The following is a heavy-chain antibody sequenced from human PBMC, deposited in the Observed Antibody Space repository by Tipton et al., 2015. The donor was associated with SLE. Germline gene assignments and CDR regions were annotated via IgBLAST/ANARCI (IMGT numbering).Heavy chain of an antibody. CDR1: GGSISSSSYY. CDR2: IYYSGST. V-gene: IGHV4-39*01. J-gene: IGHJ5*02. D-gene: IGHD6-19*01. Sequence: TLSLTCTVSGGSISSSSYYWGWIRQPPGKGLEWIGSIYYSGSTYYNPSLKSRVTISVDTSKNQFSLKLSSVTAADTAVYYCARRPRYSSGWFNWFDPWGQGTLVTVSS. CDR3: ARRPRYSSGWFNWFDP.